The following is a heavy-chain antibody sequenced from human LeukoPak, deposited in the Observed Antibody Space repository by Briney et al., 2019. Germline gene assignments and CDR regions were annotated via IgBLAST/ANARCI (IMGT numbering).Heavy chain of an antibody. CDR1: GFTFSSYG. D-gene: IGHD6-13*01. V-gene: IGHV3-30*03. CDR2: TSYDGSNK. CDR3: ARIGYSSSWYGFLYYYYMDV. Sequence: GRSLRLSCAASGFTFSSYGMHWVRQAPGKGLEWVAVTSYDGSNKYYADSVKGRFTISRDNSKNTLYLQMNSLRAEDTAVYYCARIGYSSSWYGFLYYYYMDVWGKGTTVTVSS. J-gene: IGHJ6*03.